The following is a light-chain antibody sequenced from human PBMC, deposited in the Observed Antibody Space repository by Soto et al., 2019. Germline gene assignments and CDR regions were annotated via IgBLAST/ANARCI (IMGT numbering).Light chain of an antibody. Sequence: DIQMTQSPSSVSASVGDRVTITCRASQTVHDWLAWYQQKPGKAPKLLMYFVSRLQTGVPSRFSGSGSGTEFTLTISNLQPEDFATYYCQQVVNFPITFCQGTRLEIE. V-gene: IGKV1-12*01. CDR2: FVS. CDR1: QTVHDW. J-gene: IGKJ5*01. CDR3: QQVVNFPIT.